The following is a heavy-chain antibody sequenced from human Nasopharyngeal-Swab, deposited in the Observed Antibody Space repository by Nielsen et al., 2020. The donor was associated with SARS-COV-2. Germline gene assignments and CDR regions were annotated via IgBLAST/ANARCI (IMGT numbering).Heavy chain of an antibody. Sequence: SETLSLTCAAYGGSFSGYYWSWIRQPPGKGLEWIGEINHSGSTNYNPSLKSRVTISVDTSKNQFSLKLSSVTAADTAVYYCARVLVVVVAATRPNWFDPWGQGTLVTVSS. CDR3: ARVLVVVVAATRPNWFDP. CDR2: INHSGST. D-gene: IGHD2-15*01. CDR1: GGSFSGYY. V-gene: IGHV4-34*01. J-gene: IGHJ5*02.